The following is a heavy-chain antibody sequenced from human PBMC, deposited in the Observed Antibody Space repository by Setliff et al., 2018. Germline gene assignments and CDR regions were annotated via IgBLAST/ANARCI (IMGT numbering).Heavy chain of an antibody. CDR1: GFTFSGSA. CDR2: IWYDGSQK. CDR3: AKDPGDSSGSFEY. D-gene: IGHD3-22*01. Sequence: LRLSCAASGFTFSGSAMHWVRQSPGKGLEWVAVIWYDGSQKYHADSVKGRFTVSRDNSKNTLYLQMNSLRAEDTAVYYCAKDPGDSSGSFEYWGQGTPVTVSS. V-gene: IGHV3-33*03. J-gene: IGHJ4*02.